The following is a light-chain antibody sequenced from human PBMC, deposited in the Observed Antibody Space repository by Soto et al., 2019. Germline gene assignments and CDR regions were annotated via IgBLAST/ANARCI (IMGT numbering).Light chain of an antibody. V-gene: IGLV1-47*01. CDR3: AAWDDSLSAVV. CDR1: SSNIGSNY. J-gene: IGLJ2*01. CDR2: RNS. Sequence: QSVLTQPPSASGTPGQRVTISCSGSSSNIGSNYVYWYQQLPGTVPQLLIYRNSERPSGVPDRFSGSKSRTSASLAISGLRSEDEADYYCAAWDDSLSAVVFGGGTKLTVL.